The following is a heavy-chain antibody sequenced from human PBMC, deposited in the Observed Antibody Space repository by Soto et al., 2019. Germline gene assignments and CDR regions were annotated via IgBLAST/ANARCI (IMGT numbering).Heavy chain of an antibody. V-gene: IGHV1-69*05. CDR2: IMPIFRTP. J-gene: IGHJ6*02. CDR3: ARDKDRLQLGGNYYYILDV. CDR1: GGSFSNAA. D-gene: IGHD5-12*01. Sequence: QVQLEQSGAEVKKPGSSVKVSCKASGGSFSNAAISWVRQAPGQGLEWMGGIMPIFRTPDHAQKFQGRVTXTXDXXTSTAYMELSGLRSDDTAIYYCARDKDRLQLGGNYYYILDVWGQGTTVTVSS.